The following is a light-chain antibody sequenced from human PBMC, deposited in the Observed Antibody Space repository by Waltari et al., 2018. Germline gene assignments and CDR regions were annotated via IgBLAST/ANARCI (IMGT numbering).Light chain of an antibody. Sequence: DIQMTQSPSTLSAFVGERVTITCRASQSINRWVAWYQQKPGKAPKLLIHEVSRLQSVVPSRFSGSGSGTDFTLTISSLQPEDFATYYCQQSYIAPVTFGQGTKVEIK. V-gene: IGKV1-39*01. CDR2: EVS. CDR3: QQSYIAPVT. J-gene: IGKJ1*01. CDR1: QSINRW.